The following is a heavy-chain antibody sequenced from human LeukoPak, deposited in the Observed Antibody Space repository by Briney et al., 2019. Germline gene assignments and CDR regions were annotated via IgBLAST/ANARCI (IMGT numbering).Heavy chain of an antibody. D-gene: IGHD3-16*01. Sequence: SETLSLTCAVYGGSFSGYYWSWIRQPPGKGLEWIGEINHSGSTNYNPSLKSRVTISVDTSKNQFSLKLSSVTAADTAVYYCARETSQKGAHYMDVWGKGTTITVSS. CDR1: GGSFSGYY. CDR3: ARETSQKGAHYMDV. J-gene: IGHJ6*03. V-gene: IGHV4-34*01. CDR2: INHSGST.